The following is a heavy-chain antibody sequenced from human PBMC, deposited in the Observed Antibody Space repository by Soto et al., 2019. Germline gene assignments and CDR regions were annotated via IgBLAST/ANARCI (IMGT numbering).Heavy chain of an antibody. J-gene: IGHJ6*03. CDR3: ATPFPPNYYGSGSYPMDV. CDR2: ISGSGGST. CDR1: GFTFSSYA. D-gene: IGHD3-10*01. V-gene: IGHV3-23*01. Sequence: EVQLLESGGGLVQPGGSLRLSCAASGFTFSSYAMSWVRQAPGKGLEWVSAISGSGGSTCYADSVKGRFTISRDNSKNTLYLQMNSLRAEDTAVYYCATPFPPNYYGSGSYPMDVWGKGTTVTVSS.